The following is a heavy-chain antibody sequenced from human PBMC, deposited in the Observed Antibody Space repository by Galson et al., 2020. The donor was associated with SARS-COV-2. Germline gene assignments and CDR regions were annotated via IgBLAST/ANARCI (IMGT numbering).Heavy chain of an antibody. D-gene: IGHD3-16*01. CDR3: ARSGQGGWFDP. CDR1: GYSISSRNW. CDR2: IYYDGAT. J-gene: IGHJ5*02. Sequence: QTPETLSITCAVSGYSISSRNWWGWNRQPPGKGLEWTGNIYYDGATYYNQSLKSRVTMSVDTSKNQFSLKLNSVTAVDTAMYYCARSGQGGWFDPWGQGTLVTVSS. V-gene: IGHV4-28*01.